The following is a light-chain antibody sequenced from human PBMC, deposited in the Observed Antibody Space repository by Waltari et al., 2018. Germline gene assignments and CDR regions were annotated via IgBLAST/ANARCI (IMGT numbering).Light chain of an antibody. J-gene: IGKJ4*01. V-gene: IGKV4-1*01. CDR1: QSVFWNSNKNNY. CDR2: WAS. CDR3: QQYYSFPLT. Sequence: IVMTQSPDSLAVSLGERATINCWSSQSVFWNSNKNNYLAWYQHKPGQPPKLLFYWASNREYGVPDRFSCSGSGTDFTLTINNLQAEDVAVYYCQQYYSFPLTFGGGTKVEIK.